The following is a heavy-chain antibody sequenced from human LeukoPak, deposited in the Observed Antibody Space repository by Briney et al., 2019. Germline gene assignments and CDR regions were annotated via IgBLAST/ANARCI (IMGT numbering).Heavy chain of an antibody. J-gene: IGHJ4*02. CDR2: IYSGGNT. CDR3: ARKTDSGGQGDY. V-gene: IGHV3-66*01. D-gene: IGHD3-22*01. CDR1: GSTVSRNY. Sequence: PGGSLRLSCVASGSTVSRNYMSWVRQAPGKGLECVSVIYSGGNTYYTDSVKGRFTISRDNSKNTLYLQMNSLRAEDTAVYYCARKTDSGGQGDYWGPGTLVTVSS.